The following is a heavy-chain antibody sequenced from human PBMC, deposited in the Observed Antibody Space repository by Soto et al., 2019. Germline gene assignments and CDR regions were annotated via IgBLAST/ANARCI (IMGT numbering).Heavy chain of an antibody. D-gene: IGHD3-22*01. J-gene: IGHJ4*02. CDR3: ARQIYDSSGYYYAY. Sequence: QMQLQESGPGLVKPSETLSLTCTVSGGSISSSSYYWGWIRQPPGQGLEWLGTIYSLGHTYYNPSLKSRVTISVDKSKSQLFLKLSSVTAPDTAVYYCARQIYDSSGYYYAYWGQGTLVTVSS. V-gene: IGHV4-39*01. CDR2: IYSLGHT. CDR1: GGSISSSSYY.